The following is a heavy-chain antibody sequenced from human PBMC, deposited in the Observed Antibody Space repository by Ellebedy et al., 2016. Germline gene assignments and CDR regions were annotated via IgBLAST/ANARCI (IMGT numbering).Heavy chain of an antibody. D-gene: IGHD4-23*01. V-gene: IGHV3-7*01. J-gene: IGHJ4*02. CDR1: GFTFSSYW. CDR3: ARDRRWYDY. CDR2: IKQDGSEK. Sequence: GESLKISXAASGFTFSSYWMSWVRQAPGKGLEWVANIKQDGSEKYYVDSVKGRFTISRDNAKNSLYLQMNSLRAEDTAVYYCARDRRWYDYWGQGTLVTVSS.